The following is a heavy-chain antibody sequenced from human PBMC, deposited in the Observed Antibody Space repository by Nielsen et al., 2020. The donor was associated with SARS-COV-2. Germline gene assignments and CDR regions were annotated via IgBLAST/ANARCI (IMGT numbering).Heavy chain of an antibody. CDR3: ARDRPWFGELTPMDV. J-gene: IGHJ6*03. D-gene: IGHD3-10*01. CDR2: INWNGGST. V-gene: IGHV3-20*04. CDR1: GFTFDDYG. Sequence: GGSLRLSCAASGFTFDDYGMSWVRQAPGKGLEWVSGINWNGGSTGYADSVKGRFIISRDNSKNTLSLQMNSLRAEDTAVYYCARDRPWFGELTPMDVWGKGTTVTVSS.